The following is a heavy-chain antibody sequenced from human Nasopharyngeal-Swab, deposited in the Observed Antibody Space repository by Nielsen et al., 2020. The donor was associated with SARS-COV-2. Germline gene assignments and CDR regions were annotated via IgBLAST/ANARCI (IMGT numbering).Heavy chain of an antibody. CDR2: ISSSGSYI. D-gene: IGHD3-3*01. CDR3: ARHLPLRFLEWLFPDYFDY. Sequence: GECLKISCAAYGFTLSSNSMKRGSQAQGKRGELVLSISSSGSYIYYEDSVKGRFTISRDNAKNSLYLQMNSLRAEDAAVYYFARHLPLRFLEWLFPDYFDYWGQGTLVTVSS. J-gene: IGHJ4*02. CDR1: GFTLSSNS. V-gene: IGHV3-21*01.